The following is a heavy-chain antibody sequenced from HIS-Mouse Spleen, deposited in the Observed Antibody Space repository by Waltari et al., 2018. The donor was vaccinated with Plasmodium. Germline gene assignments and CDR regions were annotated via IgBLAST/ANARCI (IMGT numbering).Heavy chain of an antibody. V-gene: IGHV3-13*01. CDR3: ARGRWNHAFDI. J-gene: IGHJ3*02. CDR1: GFTLSSYD. CDR2: IGTAGDT. D-gene: IGHD1-1*01. Sequence: VQLVESGGGLVQAGGSLSLSCARSGFTLSSYDMHWVRQATGKGLEWVSAIGTAGDTYYPGSVKGRFTISRENAKNSLYLQMNSLRAGDTAVYYCARGRWNHAFDIWGQGTMVTVSS.